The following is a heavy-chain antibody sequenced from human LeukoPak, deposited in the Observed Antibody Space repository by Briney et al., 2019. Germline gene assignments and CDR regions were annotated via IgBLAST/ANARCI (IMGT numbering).Heavy chain of an antibody. V-gene: IGHV4-34*01. CDR2: INHSGST. D-gene: IGHD2-2*01. Sequence: SETLSLTCAVYGGSFSGYYWSWIRQPPGKGLEWIGEINHSGSTNYNPSLKSRVTISVDTSKNQFSLKLSSVPAADTAVYYCARGRSCCSSTSCTRGYYYMDVWGKGTTVTVSS. CDR1: GGSFSGYY. CDR3: ARGRSCCSSTSCTRGYYYMDV. J-gene: IGHJ6*03.